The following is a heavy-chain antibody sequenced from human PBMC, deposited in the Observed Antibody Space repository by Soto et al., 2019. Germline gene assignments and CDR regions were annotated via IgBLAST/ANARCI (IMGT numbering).Heavy chain of an antibody. V-gene: IGHV4-59*01. CDR3: ARNGGWNDAFDI. Sequence: SETLSLTCTVSGGSISSYDWSWIRQPPGKGLEWIGYIYSSGSTNYNPSLKGRVTISVDTSKNQFSLRLSSVTAVDTAVYYCARNGGWNDAFDIWGHGTMVTHSS. D-gene: IGHD1-1*01. J-gene: IGHJ3*02. CDR2: IYSSGST. CDR1: GGSISSYD.